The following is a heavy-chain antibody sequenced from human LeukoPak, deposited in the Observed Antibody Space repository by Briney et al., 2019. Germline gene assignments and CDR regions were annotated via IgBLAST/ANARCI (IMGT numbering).Heavy chain of an antibody. CDR1: GFSVTSNH. Sequence: GGSLRLSCAASGFSVTSNHMNWVRQAPGKGLEWVSIRFTISRDDSINTRYLQMNSLRAEDTAVYYCARDSSSYYFDYWGQGTLVTVSS. D-gene: IGHD6-6*01. CDR3: ARDSSSYYFDY. V-gene: IGHV3-66*01. J-gene: IGHJ4*02.